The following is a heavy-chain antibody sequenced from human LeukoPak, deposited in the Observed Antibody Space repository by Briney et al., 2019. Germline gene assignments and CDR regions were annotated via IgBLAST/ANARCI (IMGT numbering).Heavy chain of an antibody. D-gene: IGHD2-2*01. CDR2: INHSGST. CDR1: GGSFSGYY. Sequence: SETLSLTCAVYGGSFSGYYWSWIRQPPGKGLEWIGEINHSGSTNYNPSLKSRVTISVDTSKNQFSLKLSSVTAADTAVYYCARGGHVQYIVVVPAALKPFDYWGQGTLVTVSS. J-gene: IGHJ4*02. V-gene: IGHV4-34*01. CDR3: ARGGHVQYIVVVPAALKPFDY.